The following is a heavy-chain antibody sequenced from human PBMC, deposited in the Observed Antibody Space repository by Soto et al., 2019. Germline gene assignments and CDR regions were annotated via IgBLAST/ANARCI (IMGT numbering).Heavy chain of an antibody. CDR2: ITYDGSNQ. V-gene: IGHV3-30-3*01. J-gene: IGHJ4*02. Sequence: QVQLVESGGGVVQPGRSLRLSCAASGFIFRSYTMHWVRQAPGKGLAWVGVITYDGSNQYYADSVKGRFTISRDNSRNMLFLQRNSLRPDDTAGYYGARAPSGSYPEFDYWGQGTLVTVSS. CDR1: GFIFRSYT. D-gene: IGHD1-26*01. CDR3: ARAPSGSYPEFDY.